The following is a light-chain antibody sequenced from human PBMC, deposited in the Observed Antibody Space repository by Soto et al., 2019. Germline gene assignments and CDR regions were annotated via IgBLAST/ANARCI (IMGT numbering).Light chain of an antibody. CDR1: SSDVGGYNY. CDR2: EVN. CDR3: TSYAGGNNV. V-gene: IGLV2-8*01. J-gene: IGLJ1*01. Sequence: QSALTQPPSASGSPGQSVTISCTGTSSDVGGYNYVSWYQQYPGKVPKLMVYEVNKRPSGVPDRFSGSKYGNTASLTGSGLPAEDEADYYCTSYAGGNNVFGTGTKVTVL.